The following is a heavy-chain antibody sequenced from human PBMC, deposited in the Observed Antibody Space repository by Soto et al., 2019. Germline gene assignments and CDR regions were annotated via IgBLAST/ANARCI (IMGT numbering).Heavy chain of an antibody. V-gene: IGHV3-48*02. CDR3: AREPGPYYYDSSGYVDY. Sequence: ESGGGLVQPGGSLRLSCAASGFTFSSYSMNWVRQAPGKGLEWVSYISSSSSTIYYADSVKGRFTISRDNAKNSLYLQMNSLRDEDTAVYYCAREPGPYYYDSSGYVDYWGQGTLVTVSS. CDR2: ISSSSSTI. J-gene: IGHJ4*02. D-gene: IGHD3-22*01. CDR1: GFTFSSYS.